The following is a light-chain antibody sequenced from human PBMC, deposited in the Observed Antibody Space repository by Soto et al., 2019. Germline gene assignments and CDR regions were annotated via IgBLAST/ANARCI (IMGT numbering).Light chain of an antibody. CDR1: QSVSSN. CDR3: QQYNNWPPWT. CDR2: GAS. V-gene: IGKV3-15*01. J-gene: IGKJ1*01. Sequence: EIVMTQSPATLSVARGERATLSCRASQSVSSNLAWYQQKPGQAPRLFIYGASTRATGIPARFSGSGSGTEFTLTISSLQSEDFAVYYCQQYNNWPPWTFGQGTKVEIK.